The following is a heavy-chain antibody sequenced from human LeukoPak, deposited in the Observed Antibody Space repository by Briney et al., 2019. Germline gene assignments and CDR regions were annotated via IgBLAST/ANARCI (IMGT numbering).Heavy chain of an antibody. CDR2: IYYSGST. D-gene: IGHD4-17*01. V-gene: IGHV4-39*01. J-gene: IGHJ3*02. CDR3: ARRQTYGDGAFDT. Sequence: KPSETLSLTCTVSGGSISSSSDYWGWIRQPPGKGLEWIGSIYYSGSTYYNPSLKSRVTISVDTSKNQFSLKLSSVPAADTALYYCARRQTYGDGAFDTWAQGTMVTVSS. CDR1: GGSISSSSDY.